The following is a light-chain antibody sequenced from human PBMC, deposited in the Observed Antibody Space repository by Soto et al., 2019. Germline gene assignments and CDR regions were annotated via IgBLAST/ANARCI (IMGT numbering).Light chain of an antibody. V-gene: IGKV1-5*01. CDR2: DAS. Sequence: DIQMTQSPSTLSASVGDRVTISCRASQRISGISGWLAWYQQKPGKAPKLLIYDASSLEGGVPSRFSGGGSGTEFTLPISSLQPDDFATYYCQQYNSYPYTFGQGTKLEIK. CDR3: QQYNSYPYT. J-gene: IGKJ2*01. CDR1: QRISGISGW.